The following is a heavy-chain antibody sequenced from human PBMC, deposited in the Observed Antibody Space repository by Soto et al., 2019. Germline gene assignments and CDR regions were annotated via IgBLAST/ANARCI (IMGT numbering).Heavy chain of an antibody. CDR3: AKVIVATGPIED. CDR2: ISGSAIST. Sequence: EVQLLESGGGLVQPGGSLRLSCAASGFTFTNYAMIWVRQAPGKGLEWVSSISGSAISTSYADSVKDRFTISRDNPQNTLYLQINSLRADDTAVYYCAKVIVATGPIEDWGQGTLVTVSS. J-gene: IGHJ4*02. V-gene: IGHV3-23*01. CDR1: GFTFTNYA. D-gene: IGHD5-12*01.